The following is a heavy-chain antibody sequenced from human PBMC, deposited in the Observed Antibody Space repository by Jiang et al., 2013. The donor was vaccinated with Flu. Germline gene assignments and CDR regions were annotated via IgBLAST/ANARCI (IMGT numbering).Heavy chain of an antibody. D-gene: IGHD6-6*01. CDR3: ARGGNMASRPKALDI. CDR2: INTGNGNT. CDR1: GYTFTHFT. Sequence: SGAEVRKPGASVKVSCKASGYTFTHFTMHWVRQAPGQRLEWMGWINTGNGNTKYSQKFQGRVAISSDTSANTASLELSSLRSEDTALYYCARGGNMASRPKALDIWGQGTMVTVSS. V-gene: IGHV1-3*04. J-gene: IGHJ3*02.